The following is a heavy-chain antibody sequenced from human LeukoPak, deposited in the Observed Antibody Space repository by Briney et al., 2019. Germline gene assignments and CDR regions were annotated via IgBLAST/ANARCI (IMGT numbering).Heavy chain of an antibody. J-gene: IGHJ4*02. D-gene: IGHD1-26*01. CDR3: ARAESGSYALGY. CDR2: IIPILGIA. CDR1: GGTFSSYA. V-gene: IGHV1-69*04. Sequence: GASVKVSCKASGGTFSSYAISWVRQAPGQGLEWMGRIIPILGIANYAQKFQGRVTITADKSTSTACMELSSLRSEDTAVYYCARAESGSYALGYWGQGTLVTVSS.